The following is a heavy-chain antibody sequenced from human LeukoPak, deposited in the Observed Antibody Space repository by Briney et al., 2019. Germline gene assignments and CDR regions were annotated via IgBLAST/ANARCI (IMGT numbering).Heavy chain of an antibody. CDR2: FDTEDGET. Sequence: GSVKVSCKVSGYTLTELSMHWVRQAPGKGLEWMGGFDTEDGETIYAQKFQGRVTMTEDTSTDTAYMELSSLRSEDTAVYYCATDLGYCSGGSCYRNWFDPWGQGTLVTVSS. J-gene: IGHJ5*02. V-gene: IGHV1-24*01. D-gene: IGHD2-15*01. CDR3: ATDLGYCSGGSCYRNWFDP. CDR1: GYTLTELS.